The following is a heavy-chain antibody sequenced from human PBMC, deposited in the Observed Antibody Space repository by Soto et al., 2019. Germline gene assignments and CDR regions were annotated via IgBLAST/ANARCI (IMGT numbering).Heavy chain of an antibody. CDR2: IKSKTDGGTT. V-gene: IGHV3-15*01. CDR3: HVVVVTAGAFDY. CDR1: GFTFSNAW. Sequence: LRLSCAASGFTFSNAWMSWVRQAPGKGLEWVGRIKSKTDGGTTDYAAPVKGRFTISRDDSKNTLYLQMNSLKTEDIAVYYCHVVVVTAGAFDYWGQGTQVTVSS. D-gene: IGHD2-21*02. J-gene: IGHJ4*02.